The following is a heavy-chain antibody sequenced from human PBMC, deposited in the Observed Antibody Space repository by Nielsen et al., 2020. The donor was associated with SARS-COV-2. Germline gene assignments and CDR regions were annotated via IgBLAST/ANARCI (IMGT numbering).Heavy chain of an antibody. CDR3: ATSDYSPTFDY. CDR2: ISGSGGST. V-gene: IGHV3-23*01. D-gene: IGHD4-11*01. Sequence: GVLKISCAASGFTFSGSAMHWVRQASGKGLEWVSAISGSGGSTYYADSVKGRFTISRDNSKNTLHLQMNSLRAEDTAVYYCATSDYSPTFDYWGQGTLVTVSS. J-gene: IGHJ4*02. CDR1: GFTFSGSA.